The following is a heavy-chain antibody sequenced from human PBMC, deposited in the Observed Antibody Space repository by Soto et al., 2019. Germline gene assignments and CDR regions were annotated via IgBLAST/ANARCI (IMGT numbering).Heavy chain of an antibody. CDR3: ATPMVRGVQDDYYYYGMDV. CDR1: GFTFSDYY. Sequence: QVQLVESGGGLVKPGGSLRLSCAASGFTFSDYYMSWIRQAPGKGLEWVSYISSSGITIYYADSVKGRFTISRDNAKNPLYLQMNSLRAEDTAVYYCATPMVRGVQDDYYYYGMDVWGQGTTVTVSS. J-gene: IGHJ6*02. D-gene: IGHD3-10*01. CDR2: ISSSGITI. V-gene: IGHV3-11*01.